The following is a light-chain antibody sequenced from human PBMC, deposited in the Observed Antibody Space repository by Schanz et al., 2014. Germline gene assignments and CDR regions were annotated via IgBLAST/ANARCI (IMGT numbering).Light chain of an antibody. CDR1: SSDVGGYNY. CDR2: AVT. Sequence: QSALTQPASVSGSPGQSITISCTGTSSDVGGYNYVSWYQQHPGKAPKLMIYAVTNRPSGVSNRFSGSKSGNTASLTISGLQAEDEASYSCSSYTTTSTLLFGGGTKLTVL. J-gene: IGLJ2*01. V-gene: IGLV2-14*01. CDR3: SSYTTTSTLL.